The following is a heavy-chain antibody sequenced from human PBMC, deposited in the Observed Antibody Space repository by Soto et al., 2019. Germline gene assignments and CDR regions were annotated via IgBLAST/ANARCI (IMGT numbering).Heavy chain of an antibody. Sequence: QVQLQESGPGLVKPSETLSLTCTVSGGSISSYYWSWIRQPPGKGLEWIGYIYYSGSTNYNPSLMSRVTISVDTSKNQFSLELSSVTAADTAVYYCAWGGGSPDYWGQGTLVTVSS. CDR1: GGSISSYY. CDR3: AWGGGSPDY. J-gene: IGHJ4*02. CDR2: IYYSGST. D-gene: IGHD1-26*01. V-gene: IGHV4-59*08.